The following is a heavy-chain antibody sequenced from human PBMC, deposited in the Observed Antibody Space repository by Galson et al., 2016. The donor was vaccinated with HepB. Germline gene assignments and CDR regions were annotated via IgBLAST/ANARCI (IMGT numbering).Heavy chain of an antibody. CDR2: INSDGSTT. Sequence: SLRLSCAASGFTFTNYWMHWVRQAPGKGLVWVSRINSDGSTTTYADSVKGRFTISRDNAKNTLYLQMNSLRAEDTALYYCARGEATVVRMTTVTGFDYWGQGTLVTVSS. D-gene: IGHD4-17*01. CDR1: GFTFTNYW. V-gene: IGHV3-74*01. J-gene: IGHJ4*02. CDR3: ARGEATVVRMTTVTGFDY.